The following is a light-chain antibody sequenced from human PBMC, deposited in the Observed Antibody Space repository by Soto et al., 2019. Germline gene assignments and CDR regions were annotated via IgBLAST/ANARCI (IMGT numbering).Light chain of an antibody. J-gene: IGKJ3*01. CDR2: GAS. Sequence: EIVLTQSPGTLSLSPGERATLSCRASQSISNSYLAWYQQKPGQAPSLLIYGASSRATVIPDRFSGSVSGTHFTLTISRLETEDFAVYYCQQYNNSPFTFGPGTKVDIK. CDR3: QQYNNSPFT. V-gene: IGKV3-20*01. CDR1: QSISNSY.